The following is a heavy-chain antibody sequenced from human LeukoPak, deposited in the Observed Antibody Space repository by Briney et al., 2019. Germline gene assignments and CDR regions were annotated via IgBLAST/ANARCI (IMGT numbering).Heavy chain of an antibody. CDR2: IYYSGST. J-gene: IGHJ4*02. V-gene: IGHV4-31*03. D-gene: IGHD4-17*01. CDR3: ARVGYGDYARDY. CDR1: GGSISSGGYY. Sequence: PSETLSLPCTVSGGSISSGGYYWSWIRPHPGKGLEWIGYIYYSGSTYYNPSLKSRVTISVDTSKNQFSLKLSSVTAADTAVYYCARVGYGDYARDYWGQGTLVTVSS.